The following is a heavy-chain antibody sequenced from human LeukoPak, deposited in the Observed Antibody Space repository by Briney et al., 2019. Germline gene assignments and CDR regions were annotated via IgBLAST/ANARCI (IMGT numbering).Heavy chain of an antibody. J-gene: IGHJ4*02. Sequence: SETLSLTCTVSGGSISSYYWSWIRQPAGKGLEWIGRIYTSGSTNYNPSLKSRATMSVDTSKNQFSLKLSSVTAADTAVYYCARSYSSSLYFDYWGQGTLVTVSS. CDR1: GGSISSYY. CDR3: ARSYSSSLYFDY. V-gene: IGHV4-4*07. D-gene: IGHD6-13*01. CDR2: IYTSGST.